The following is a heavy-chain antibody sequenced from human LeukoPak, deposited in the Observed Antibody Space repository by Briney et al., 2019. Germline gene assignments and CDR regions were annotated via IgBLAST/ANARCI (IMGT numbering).Heavy chain of an antibody. V-gene: IGHV4-39*01. D-gene: IGHD3-10*01. J-gene: IGHJ5*02. CDR1: GASISTRGYH. Sequence: SETLSLTCIVSGASISTRGYHWAWIRQPPGKGLEWIGTTSYSGTTYYHPSLKSRVTISGDTSKSQISLKLSSVTAADTAVYYCARGGSGSYWFDPWGRGTLVTVSS. CDR3: ARGGSGSYWFDP. CDR2: TSYSGTT.